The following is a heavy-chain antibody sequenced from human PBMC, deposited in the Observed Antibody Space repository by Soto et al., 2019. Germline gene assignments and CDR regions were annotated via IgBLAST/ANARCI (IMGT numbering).Heavy chain of an antibody. J-gene: IGHJ5*02. Sequence: SETLSLTCAVYGGSFSGYYWSWIRQPPGKGLEWIGEINHSGSTNYNPSLKSRVTISVDTSKNQFSLKLSSVTAADTAMYYCARGLRNIVVVPAALRKHNWFDPWGQGTLVT. V-gene: IGHV4-34*01. CDR2: INHSGST. CDR1: GGSFSGYY. D-gene: IGHD2-2*01. CDR3: ARGLRNIVVVPAALRKHNWFDP.